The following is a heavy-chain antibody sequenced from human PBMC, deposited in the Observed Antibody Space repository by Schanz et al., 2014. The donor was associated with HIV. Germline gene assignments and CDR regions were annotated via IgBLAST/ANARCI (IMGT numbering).Heavy chain of an antibody. V-gene: IGHV3-30*18. CDR3: AKDRNWYDSKYRGKGNYYYFYGMDF. CDR2: ISYDGRNK. D-gene: IGHD3-22*01. J-gene: IGHJ6*02. Sequence: QVQLVESGGGVVQPGRSLRLSCAASGFTFRSYGMHWVRQAPGKGLEWVSVISYDGRNKLYADSVKGRFTISRDNSKNTMYLQVKRLRTEDTAVYFCAKDRNWYDSKYRGKGNYYYFYGMDFWGQGTTVTVSS. CDR1: GFTFRSYG.